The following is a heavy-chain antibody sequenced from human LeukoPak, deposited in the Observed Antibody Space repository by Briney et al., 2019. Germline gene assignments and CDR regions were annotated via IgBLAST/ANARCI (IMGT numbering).Heavy chain of an antibody. CDR3: ARASTTVPNLLDH. CDR2: IKGDGSST. J-gene: IGHJ4*02. CDR1: GFTFSTYW. Sequence: GGSLRLSCAASGFTFSTYWMHWVRQAPGKGLVWVARIKGDGSSTIYADSVKGRFTISRDNSKNTLYLQTSSLSAEDTAVYYCARASTTVPNLLDHWGRGTLVTVSS. D-gene: IGHD4-17*01. V-gene: IGHV3-74*01.